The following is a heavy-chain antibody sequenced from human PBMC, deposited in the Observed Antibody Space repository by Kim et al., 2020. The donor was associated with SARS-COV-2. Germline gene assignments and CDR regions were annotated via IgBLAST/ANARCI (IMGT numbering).Heavy chain of an antibody. D-gene: IGHD2-8*01. V-gene: IGHV1-18*01. CDR3: ARDFYARSYNHYGMDV. Sequence: ASVKVSCKASGYTFTSYAISWVRQAPGQGLEWMGRIIANIGKTNYAQKLQGRVTMTTDTSTSTAYMELRSLRSEDTAVYYCARDFYARSYNHYGMDVWGQ. J-gene: IGHJ6*02. CDR2: IIANIGKT. CDR1: GYTFTSYA.